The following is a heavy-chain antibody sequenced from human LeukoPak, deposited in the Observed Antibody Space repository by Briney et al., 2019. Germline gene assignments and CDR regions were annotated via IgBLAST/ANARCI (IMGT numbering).Heavy chain of an antibody. Sequence: SQTLSLTCAISGDSVSSNSVTWNWIRQSPSRGLEWLGRTYYRSTWYNDYAVSVRGRITVNPDTSKNQFSPHLNSVTPEDTAVYYCARRLTQYDCFDPWGQGILVTVSS. CDR1: GDSVSSNSVT. CDR3: ARRLTQYDCFDP. CDR2: TYYRSTWYN. J-gene: IGHJ5*02. V-gene: IGHV6-1*01. D-gene: IGHD2-2*01.